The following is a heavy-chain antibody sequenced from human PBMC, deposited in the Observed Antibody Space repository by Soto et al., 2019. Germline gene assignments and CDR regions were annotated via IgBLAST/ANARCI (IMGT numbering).Heavy chain of an antibody. J-gene: IGHJ5*02. Sequence: GSLRLSCAASGFTFSSYWMHWVRQAPGKGLVWVSRINGDGSSTSYADSVKGRFTIFRDNAKNTLYLQMNSLGAEDTAVYYCGRDTNYKIDLWGQGTLVTVSS. D-gene: IGHD3-10*01. CDR3: GRDTNYKIDL. CDR1: GFTFSSYW. CDR2: INGDGSST. V-gene: IGHV3-74*01.